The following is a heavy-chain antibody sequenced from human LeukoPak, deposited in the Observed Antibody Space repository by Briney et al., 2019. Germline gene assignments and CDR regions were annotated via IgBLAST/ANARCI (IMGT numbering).Heavy chain of an antibody. J-gene: IGHJ4*02. CDR1: GGTLSTSA. V-gene: IGHV1-69*05. CDR3: ARARGYSYSSPFDY. Sequence: GASVKVSCEASGGTLSTSAISWVRQAPGQGLEWVGGIIPMFGTPNYAQKFQGRVTVTTDASTNTAYMELSSLRSEDTAVYYCARARGYSYSSPFDYWGQGTLVTVSS. CDR2: IIPMFGTP. D-gene: IGHD5-18*01.